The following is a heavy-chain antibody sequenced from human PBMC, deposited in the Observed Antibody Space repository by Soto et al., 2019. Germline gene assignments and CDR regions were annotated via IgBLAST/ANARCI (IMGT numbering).Heavy chain of an antibody. J-gene: IGHJ4*02. CDR2: IYPGDSDT. D-gene: IGHD6-19*01. V-gene: IGHV5-51*01. CDR3: AKSGSSGLTNFDY. CDR1: GYRFTSYW. Sequence: PGESLKISCKGSGYRFTSYWIAWVRQMPGKGLEWMGIIYPGDSDTRYSPSFQGQVTISADKSSSTAYLQWSSLKASDTAMYYCAKSGSSGLTNFDYWGQGTLVTVSS.